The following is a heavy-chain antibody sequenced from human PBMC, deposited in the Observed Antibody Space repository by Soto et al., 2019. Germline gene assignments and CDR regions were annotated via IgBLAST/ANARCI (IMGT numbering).Heavy chain of an antibody. V-gene: IGHV1-69*13. CDR2: IIPIFGTA. D-gene: IGHD1-7*01. CDR1: GGTFSSYA. CDR3: ARGPELRWRSFDI. Sequence: GASVKVSCKASGGTFSSYAISWVRQAPGQGLEWMGGIIPIFGTANYAQKFQGRVTIAADESTSTAYMELCSLRPDDTAAYQCARGPELRWRSFDIWRQGTMGIVSS. J-gene: IGHJ3*02.